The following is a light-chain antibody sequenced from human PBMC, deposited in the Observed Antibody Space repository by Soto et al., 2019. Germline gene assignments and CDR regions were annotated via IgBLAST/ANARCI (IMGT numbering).Light chain of an antibody. CDR2: YDR. Sequence: SYELTQPPSVSVAPGKTARITCGESDIGSKSVHWYLQKPGQAPVLVIYYDRHRPSGSPERFSGSNSGNTATLTISRVEAGDEADYYCQVWDSGSDHVVFGGGTKLTVL. CDR1: DIGSKS. V-gene: IGLV3-21*04. J-gene: IGLJ2*01. CDR3: QVWDSGSDHVV.